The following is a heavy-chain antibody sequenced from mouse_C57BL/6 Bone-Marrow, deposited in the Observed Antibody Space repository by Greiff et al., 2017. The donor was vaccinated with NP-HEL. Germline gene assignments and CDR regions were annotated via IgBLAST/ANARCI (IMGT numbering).Heavy chain of an antibody. CDR2: ISYDGSN. CDR1: GYSITSGYY. CDR3: ASHGSSYDYAMDY. V-gene: IGHV3-6*01. D-gene: IGHD1-1*01. J-gene: IGHJ4*01. Sequence: EVKLVESGPGLVKPSQSLSLTCSVTGYSITSGYYWNWIRQFPGNKLEWMGFISYDGSNNYHPSLKNRISINRDTSKNQFFLKLNSVTTEDTATYYCASHGSSYDYAMDYWGQGTSVTVSS.